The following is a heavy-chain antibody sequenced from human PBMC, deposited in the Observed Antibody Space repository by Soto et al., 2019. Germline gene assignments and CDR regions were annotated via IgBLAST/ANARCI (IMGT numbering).Heavy chain of an antibody. J-gene: IGHJ4*02. CDR3: ARGGYDFGYEDY. D-gene: IGHD5-12*01. CDR2: INHGGDTK. V-gene: IGHV3-7*01. Sequence: EVHVVESGGALVQPGGSLRLSCAVSGFTFSGFWMTWVRQSPGKGLEWVANINHGGDTKYYVDSVKGRFTISRDNAKSSLYLQMNRLRTEDTAVYYCARGGYDFGYEDYWGQGTLVTVSS. CDR1: GFTFSGFW.